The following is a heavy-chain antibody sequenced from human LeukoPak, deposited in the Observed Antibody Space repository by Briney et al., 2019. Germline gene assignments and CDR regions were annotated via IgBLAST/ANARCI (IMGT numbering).Heavy chain of an antibody. D-gene: IGHD3-9*01. J-gene: IGHJ4*02. CDR1: GFTFSSYW. CDR3: APEGETGNRDGYFDS. V-gene: IGHV3-74*01. CDR2: INTDGSST. Sequence: GGSLRLSCAASGFTFSSYWMHWVRQTPGKGLVWVSRINTDGSSTTYADSVKGRFTISRDNAKNTLYLHMDSLRAEDTAVYYCAPEGETGNRDGYFDSWGQGTLVTVSS.